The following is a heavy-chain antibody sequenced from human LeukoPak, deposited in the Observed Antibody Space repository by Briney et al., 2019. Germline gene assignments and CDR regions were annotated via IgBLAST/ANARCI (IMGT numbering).Heavy chain of an antibody. CDR3: ARAAPGYFDL. V-gene: IGHV4-30-2*01. CDR2: IYHSGST. Sequence: SETLSLTCAVSGGSISSGGYSWSWTRQPPGKGLEWIGYIYHSGSTYYNPSLKSRVTISVDGSKNQFSLKLNSVTAADTAVYYCARAAPGYFDLWGRGTLVTVSS. J-gene: IGHJ2*01. CDR1: GGSISSGGYS.